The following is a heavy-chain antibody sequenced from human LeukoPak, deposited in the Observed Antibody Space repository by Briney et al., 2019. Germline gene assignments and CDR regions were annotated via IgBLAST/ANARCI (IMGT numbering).Heavy chain of an antibody. V-gene: IGHV1-24*01. J-gene: IGHJ3*02. CDR2: FDPEDGET. Sequence: GASVKVSCKVSGYTLTELSMHWVRQAPGKGLEWMGGFDPEDGETIYAQKFLGRVTMTEDTSTDTAYMELSSLRSDDAAVYYCARAITMVRGVIIGDAFDIWGQGTMVTVSS. D-gene: IGHD3-10*01. CDR1: GYTLTELS. CDR3: ARAITMVRGVIIGDAFDI.